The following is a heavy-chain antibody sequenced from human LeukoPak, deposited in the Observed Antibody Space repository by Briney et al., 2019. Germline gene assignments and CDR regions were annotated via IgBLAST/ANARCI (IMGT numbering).Heavy chain of an antibody. Sequence: GGSLRLSCAASGFTFSSYSMNWVRQAPGKGLEWVSAISGSGGSTYYADSVKGRFTISRDNSKNTLYLQMNSLRAEDTAVYYCAKVRSGSASSYYYYGMDVWGQGTTVTVSS. CDR1: GFTFSSYS. CDR2: ISGSGGST. J-gene: IGHJ6*02. CDR3: AKVRSGSASSYYYYGMDV. V-gene: IGHV3-23*01. D-gene: IGHD6-25*01.